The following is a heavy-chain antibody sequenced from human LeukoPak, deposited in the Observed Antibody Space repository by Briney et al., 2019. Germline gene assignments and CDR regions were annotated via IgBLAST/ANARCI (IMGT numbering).Heavy chain of an antibody. Sequence: ASVKVSCKASGYTFTGNYMHWVRQAPGQGLEWMGWINPNSGGTIYAQKFQGRVTLTRDTSISTAYMELSRLTSGDTAVYYCARDPKSQLLLDYWGQGTLVTVSS. V-gene: IGHV1-2*02. J-gene: IGHJ4*02. CDR3: ARDPKSQLLLDY. D-gene: IGHD2-2*01. CDR2: INPNSGGT. CDR1: GYTFTGNY.